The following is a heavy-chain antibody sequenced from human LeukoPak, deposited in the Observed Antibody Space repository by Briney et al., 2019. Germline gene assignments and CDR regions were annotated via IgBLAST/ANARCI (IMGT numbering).Heavy chain of an antibody. J-gene: IGHJ4*02. CDR2: IYYSGST. CDR3: ARLEWELLPRFDY. Sequence: SETLSLTCTVSGGSISSYYWSWIRQPPGKGLEWIGYIYYSGSTNYNPSLKSRVTISVDTSKNQFSLKLSSVTAADTAVYYCARLEWELLPRFDYWGQGTLDTVSS. CDR1: GGSISSYY. D-gene: IGHD1-26*01. V-gene: IGHV4-59*08.